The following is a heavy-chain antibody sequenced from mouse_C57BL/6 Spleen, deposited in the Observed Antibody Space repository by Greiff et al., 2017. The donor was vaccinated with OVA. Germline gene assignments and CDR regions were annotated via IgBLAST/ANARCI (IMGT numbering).Heavy chain of an antibody. J-gene: IGHJ4*01. Sequence: EVKLVESGGGLVQPGGSMKLSCAASGFTFSDAWMDWVRQSPEKGLEWVAEIRNKANNHATYYAESVKGRFTISRDDSKSSVYLQMNSLRAEDTGIYYCTRIYDGYPYYYAMDYWGQGTSVTVSS. CDR2: IRNKANNHAT. V-gene: IGHV6-6*01. CDR3: TRIYDGYPYYYAMDY. CDR1: GFTFSDAW. D-gene: IGHD2-3*01.